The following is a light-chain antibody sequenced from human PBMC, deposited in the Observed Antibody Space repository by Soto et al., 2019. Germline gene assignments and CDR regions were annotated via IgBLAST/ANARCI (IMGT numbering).Light chain of an antibody. V-gene: IGKV1-39*01. J-gene: IGKJ3*01. CDR2: AAS. CDR1: QSVSIY. Sequence: DIQMTQSPSSLSASVGDRVTITCRTSQSVSIYVNWYQQKPGKAPKFLIYAASSLQSGVPSRFSGSGSGTDFTLTISSLQPEDFATYYCQQSYNTPLTFGPGTKVDIK. CDR3: QQSYNTPLT.